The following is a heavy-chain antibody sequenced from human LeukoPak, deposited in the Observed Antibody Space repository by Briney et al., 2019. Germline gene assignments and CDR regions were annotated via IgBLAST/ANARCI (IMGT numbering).Heavy chain of an antibody. Sequence: GGSLRLSCAASGLTFSSYDMHWVRHPTGKGLEWHSAIGTTGDTYYSDSVRGRFTVSRENAKNSLYLQMNSLRAGDTAVYYCASSPSYSSSWYALDSWGQGTLVTVSS. CDR1: GLTFSSYD. V-gene: IGHV3-13*01. CDR3: ASSPSYSSSWYALDS. CDR2: IGTTGDT. D-gene: IGHD6-13*01. J-gene: IGHJ4*02.